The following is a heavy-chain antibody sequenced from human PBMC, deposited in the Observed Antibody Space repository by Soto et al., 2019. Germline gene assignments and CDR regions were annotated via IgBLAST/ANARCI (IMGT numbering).Heavy chain of an antibody. CDR2: ISGSGGST. J-gene: IGHJ6*02. D-gene: IGHD5-18*01. Sequence: EVQLLESGGGLVQPGGSLRLSCAASGFTFSSYAMSWVRQAPGKGLEWVSAISGSGGSTYYADSVKGRFTISRDNSKNTLYLQMNSLRAEDTAVYYCAKEVRGYFRDYYGMEVWGQGSTVTVSS. CDR1: GFTFSSYA. V-gene: IGHV3-23*01. CDR3: AKEVRGYFRDYYGMEV.